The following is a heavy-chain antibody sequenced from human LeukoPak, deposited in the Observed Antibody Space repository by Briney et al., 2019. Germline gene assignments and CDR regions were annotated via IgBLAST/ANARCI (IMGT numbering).Heavy chain of an antibody. CDR1: GYSFTSYW. Sequence: GESLKISCKGSGYSFTSYWIGRVRQMPGKGLEWMGIIYPGDSDTRYSPSFQGQVTISADKSISTAYLQWSSLKASGTAMYYCARLPIRYCSSTSCYKNWFDPWGQGTLVTVSS. D-gene: IGHD2-2*02. J-gene: IGHJ5*02. CDR2: IYPGDSDT. V-gene: IGHV5-51*01. CDR3: ARLPIRYCSSTSCYKNWFDP.